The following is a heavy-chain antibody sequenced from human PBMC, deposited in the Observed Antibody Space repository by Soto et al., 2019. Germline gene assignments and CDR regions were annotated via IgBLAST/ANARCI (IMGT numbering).Heavy chain of an antibody. CDR3: XXXXXVTGPGWGRASEY. J-gene: IGHJ4*02. CDR2: ISSSGGTT. V-gene: IGHV3-23*01. CDR1: GFNFNNYA. D-gene: IGHD3-10*01. Sequence: VHLLESGGGLVQPGGSLRLSCATSGFNFNNYAMSWVRQAPGERLEWVSFISSSGGTTYYADSVKGRFTISRDNSRNTVFXQMNTXXAEXXXXXXXXXXXXVTGPGWGRASEYWGQGTRVTVSS.